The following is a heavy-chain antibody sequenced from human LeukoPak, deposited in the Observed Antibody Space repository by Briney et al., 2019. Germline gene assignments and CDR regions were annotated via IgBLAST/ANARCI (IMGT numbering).Heavy chain of an antibody. CDR3: ARGGLWCSSTSCYSWFDP. Sequence: SETLSLTCAVYGGSFSGYYWSWIRQPPGKGLEWIGEINHSGSTNYNPSLKSRVTISVDTSENQFSLKLSSVTAADTAVYYCARGGLWCSSTSCYSWFDPWGQGTLVTVSS. D-gene: IGHD2-2*02. CDR2: INHSGST. V-gene: IGHV4-34*01. CDR1: GGSFSGYY. J-gene: IGHJ5*02.